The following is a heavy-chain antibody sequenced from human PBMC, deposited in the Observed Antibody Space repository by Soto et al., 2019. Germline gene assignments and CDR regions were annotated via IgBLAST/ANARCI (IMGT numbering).Heavy chain of an antibody. CDR1: GYTFTSYD. V-gene: IGHV1-8*01. Sequence: GXSVKVSCKASGYTFTSYDINWVRQATVQGLEWMGWMNPNSGNTGYAQKFQGRVTMTRNTSISTAYMELSSLRSEDTAVYYCARGGGYCSSTSCYTLGGMDVWGQGTTVTVSS. J-gene: IGHJ6*02. CDR2: MNPNSGNT. CDR3: ARGGGYCSSTSCYTLGGMDV. D-gene: IGHD2-2*02.